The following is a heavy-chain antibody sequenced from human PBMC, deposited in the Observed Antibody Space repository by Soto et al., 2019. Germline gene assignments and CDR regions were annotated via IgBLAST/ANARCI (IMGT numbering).Heavy chain of an antibody. CDR2: IIPIFGTA. J-gene: IGHJ6*02. V-gene: IGHV1-69*12. CDR3: ARADTAMVTKNYYYYYGMDV. Sequence: QVQLVQSGAEVKKPGSSVKVSCKASGGTFSSYAISWVRQAPGQGLEWMGGIIPIFGTANYAQKFQGRVTITADESTSTAYMELSSLRSEDTAVYYCARADTAMVTKNYYYYYGMDVWGQGTTVTVSS. D-gene: IGHD5-18*01. CDR1: GGTFSSYA.